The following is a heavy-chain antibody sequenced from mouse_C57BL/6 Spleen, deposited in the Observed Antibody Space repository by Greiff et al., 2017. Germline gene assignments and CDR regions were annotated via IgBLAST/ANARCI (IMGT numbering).Heavy chain of an antibody. CDR3: ASRATVYFDY. Sequence: VQLVESGPELVKPGASVKISCKASGYAFSSSWMNWVKQRPGKGLEWIGRIYPGDGDTNYNGKFKGKATLTADKSSSTAYMQLSSLTSEDSAVYFCASRATVYFDYWGQGTTLTVSS. D-gene: IGHD1-1*01. CDR1: GYAFSSSW. V-gene: IGHV1-82*01. J-gene: IGHJ2*01. CDR2: IYPGDGDT.